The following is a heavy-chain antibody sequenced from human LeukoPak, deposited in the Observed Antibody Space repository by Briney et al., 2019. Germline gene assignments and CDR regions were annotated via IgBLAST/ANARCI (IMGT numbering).Heavy chain of an antibody. CDR1: GFTFSSYG. D-gene: IGHD3-10*01. CDR3: AKDYYGSGSFDY. CDR2: IWYDGSNK. Sequence: GGSLRLSCAASGFTFSSYGMHWVRQAPGKGLEWVAVIWYDGSNKYYADSVKGRFTISRDNSKNTLYLQMNSLRAEDTALYYCAKDYYGSGSFDYWGQGTLVTVSS. V-gene: IGHV3-30*02. J-gene: IGHJ4*02.